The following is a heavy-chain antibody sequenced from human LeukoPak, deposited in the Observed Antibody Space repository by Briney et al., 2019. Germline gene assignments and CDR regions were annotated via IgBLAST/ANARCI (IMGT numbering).Heavy chain of an antibody. J-gene: IGHJ6*02. CDR2: IRSKAYGGTT. CDR3: TRVPNNWNVPGRYYYGMDV. CDR1: GFTFGDYA. Sequence: QSGGSLRLSCTASGFTFGDYAMSWFRQAPGKGLEWVGFIRSKAYGGTTEYAASVKGRFTISRDDSKSIAYLQMNSLKTEDTAVYYCTRVPNNWNVPGRYYYGMDVWGQGTTVTVSS. V-gene: IGHV3-49*03. D-gene: IGHD1-20*01.